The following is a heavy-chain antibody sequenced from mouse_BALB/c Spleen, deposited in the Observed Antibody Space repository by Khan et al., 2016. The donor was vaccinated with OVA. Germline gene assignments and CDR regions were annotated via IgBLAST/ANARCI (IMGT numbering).Heavy chain of an antibody. J-gene: IGHJ4*01. CDR1: GFSLTNYG. CDR3: ARQPYYHYNIMDY. Sequence: VQLVESGPGLVAPSQSLSITCTISGFSLTNYGVHWVRQPPGKGLEWLVVIWNDGNTAYNSALKSRLTIRKDNSKSQVFLKMNSLQTEDTAMYFCARQPYYHYNIMDYWGQGTSVTVSS. CDR2: IWNDGNT. D-gene: IGHD2-10*01. V-gene: IGHV2-6-1*01.